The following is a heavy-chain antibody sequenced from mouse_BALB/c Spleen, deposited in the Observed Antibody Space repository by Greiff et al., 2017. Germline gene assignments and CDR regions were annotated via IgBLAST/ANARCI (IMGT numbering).Heavy chain of an antibody. CDR1: GYTFTSYW. D-gene: IGHD2-1*01. Sequence: QVQLQQSGPELVKPGALVKISCKASGYTFTSYWMHWVKQRPGQGLEWIGEINPSNGRTNYNEKFKSKATLTVDKSSSTAYMQLSSLTSEDSAVYYCARRIYYGNYDYAMDYWGQGTSVTVSS. CDR3: ARRIYYGNYDYAMDY. CDR2: INPSNGRT. J-gene: IGHJ4*01. V-gene: IGHV1S81*02.